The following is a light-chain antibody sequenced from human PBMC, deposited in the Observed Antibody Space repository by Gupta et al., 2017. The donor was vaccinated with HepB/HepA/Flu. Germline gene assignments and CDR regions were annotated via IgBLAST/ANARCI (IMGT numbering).Light chain of an antibody. CDR3: AAWDDSLNGLV. CDR1: WSNIGDNT. Sequence: QSAVTQPPSVAEAPRQRVTISCSGSWSNIGDNTVNWYQQLPGKAPKLLIYYDDLLPSGVSDRFSGSKSGTSASLTISGLQSEDEADYYCAAWDDSLNGLVFGGWTKLTVL. J-gene: IGLJ3*02. V-gene: IGLV1-36*01. CDR2: YDD.